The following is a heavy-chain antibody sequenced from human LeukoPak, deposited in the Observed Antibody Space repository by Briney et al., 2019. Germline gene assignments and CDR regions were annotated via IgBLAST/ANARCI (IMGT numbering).Heavy chain of an antibody. CDR2: TYYSGST. CDR3: ARGPTRYYFDY. V-gene: IGHV4-59*11. Sequence: SETLSLTCTVSGGSISSHYWSWIRQPPGKGLEWIGYTYYSGSTNYNPSLKSRVTISVDTSKNQFSLKLSSVTAADTAVYYCARGPTRYYFDYWGQGTLGTVSS. J-gene: IGHJ4*02. CDR1: GGSISSHY.